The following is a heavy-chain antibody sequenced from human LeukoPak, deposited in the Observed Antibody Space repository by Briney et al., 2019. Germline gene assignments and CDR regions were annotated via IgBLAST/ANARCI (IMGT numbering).Heavy chain of an antibody. Sequence: VASVKVSCKTSGGTFSTCAISWVRQAPGQGLEWMGAIIPTFGTVDYAPKFQGRVTITADESTTTVYMQLNSLRSDDTAVYFCASSYSSNNYGYYSYYYYMDGWGKGATVTVSS. CDR2: IIPTFGTV. CDR3: ASSYSSNNYGYYSYYYYMDG. CDR1: GGTFSTCA. V-gene: IGHV1-69*13. J-gene: IGHJ6*03. D-gene: IGHD3-10*01.